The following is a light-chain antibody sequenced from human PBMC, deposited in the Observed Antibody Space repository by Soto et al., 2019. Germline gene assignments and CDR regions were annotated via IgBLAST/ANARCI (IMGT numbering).Light chain of an antibody. CDR1: QSINNNY. CDR3: HQYSRSAIFT. V-gene: IGKV3-20*01. Sequence: EIVLTQSPGTLSLSPGEIATLSCRASQSINNNYLAWYQQRPGQTPRLLIYGASSRGAGVPDRFSGSGSGTDFTLTISRLEPEDFAVYYCHQYSRSAIFTFGPGTTVDVK. CDR2: GAS. J-gene: IGKJ3*01.